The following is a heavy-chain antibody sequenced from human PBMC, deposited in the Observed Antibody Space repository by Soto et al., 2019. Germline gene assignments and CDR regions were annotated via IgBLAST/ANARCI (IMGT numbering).Heavy chain of an antibody. CDR1: GGSISSYY. CDR3: ARHFSVDYFDY. J-gene: IGHJ4*02. CDR2: IYYSGST. V-gene: IGHV4-59*08. Sequence: SETLSLTCTVSGGSISSYYWSWIRQPPGKGLEWIGYIYYSGSTSYNPSLKSRVTISIDTSKNQFSLNLSSVTAADTAVYYCARHFSVDYFDYWGQGALVTVSS.